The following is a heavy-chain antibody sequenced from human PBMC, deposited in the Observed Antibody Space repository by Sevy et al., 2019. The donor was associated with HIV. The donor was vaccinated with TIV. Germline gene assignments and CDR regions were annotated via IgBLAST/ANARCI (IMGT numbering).Heavy chain of an antibody. J-gene: IGHJ4*02. CDR3: AREAGVVVVVAANQFDY. D-gene: IGHD2-15*01. V-gene: IGHV3-49*03. CDR1: GFTFGPYA. CDR2: IRGKPFGGTT. Sequence: GGSLRLSCAASGFTFGPYAMSWFRQAPGKGLEWVAFIRGKPFGGTTEHAASVKGRFTISRDDSKSIAYLDMNSLKIDDSAIYYCAREAGVVVVVAANQFDYWGLGTLVTVSS.